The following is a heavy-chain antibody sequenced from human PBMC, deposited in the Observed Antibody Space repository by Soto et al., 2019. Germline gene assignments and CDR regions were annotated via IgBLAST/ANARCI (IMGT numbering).Heavy chain of an antibody. Sequence: GGSLRLSCAASGFTFGGSAMHWVRQASGKGLEWVGHIRSKTNSYATAYAESMKGRFTISRDDSMNTACLQMNSLKTEDTAVYFCTRQTDAVQWLVVPTDYNFDYWGQGTLVTVSS. CDR3: TRQTDAVQWLVVPTDYNFDY. V-gene: IGHV3-73*01. CDR1: GFTFGGSA. CDR2: IRSKTNSYAT. J-gene: IGHJ4*02. D-gene: IGHD6-19*01.